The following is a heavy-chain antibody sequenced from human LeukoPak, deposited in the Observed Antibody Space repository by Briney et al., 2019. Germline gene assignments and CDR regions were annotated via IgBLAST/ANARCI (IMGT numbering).Heavy chain of an antibody. J-gene: IGHJ4*02. V-gene: IGHV3-21*01. D-gene: IGHD1-26*01. CDR3: ARGPATRVYYFDY. Sequence: GGSLRLSCAASGFTFNSYSLSWVRQAPGKGLEWVSSISSDGVYIYYADSLKGRFTISRDNAKNSLYLQMNNLRAEDTAVYYCARGPATRVYYFDYWGQGTLVTVSS. CDR2: ISSDGVYI. CDR1: GFTFNSYS.